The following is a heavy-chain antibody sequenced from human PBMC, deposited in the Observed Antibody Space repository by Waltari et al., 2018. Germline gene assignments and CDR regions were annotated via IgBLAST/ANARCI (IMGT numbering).Heavy chain of an antibody. CDR2: ISSNGGST. Sequence: EVQLVESGGGLVQPGGSLRLSCAASGFTFSTYAMHWVRQAPGKGLEYGSAISSNGGSTYYANSVKGRFTISRDNSKNTLYLQMGSLRPEDMAVYYCARGHGSSGWGHFDYWGQGTLVTVSS. CDR1: GFTFSTYA. D-gene: IGHD6-19*01. J-gene: IGHJ4*02. CDR3: ARGHGSSGWGHFDY. V-gene: IGHV3-64*01.